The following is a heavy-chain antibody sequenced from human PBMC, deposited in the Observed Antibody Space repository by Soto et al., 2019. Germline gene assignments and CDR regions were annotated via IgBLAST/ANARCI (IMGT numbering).Heavy chain of an antibody. V-gene: IGHV1-3*01. Sequence: ASVKVSCKASGYTFTTYSMHWVRQAPGQRLEWMGWINAGNGNTKYSQKFQGRVTITRDTSASTAYMEVSSLRSEDTALYYCARKCGTYSAFDIWGQGTMVTVSS. CDR3: ARKCGTYSAFDI. J-gene: IGHJ3*02. CDR1: GYTFTTYS. CDR2: INAGNGNT. D-gene: IGHD3-22*01.